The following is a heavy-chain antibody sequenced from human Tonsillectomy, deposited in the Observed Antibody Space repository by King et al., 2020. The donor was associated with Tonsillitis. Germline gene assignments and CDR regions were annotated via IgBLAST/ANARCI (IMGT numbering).Heavy chain of an antibody. CDR3: ARPRNYGGFGDFDY. D-gene: IGHD4-23*01. Sequence: QLVQSGGEVKKPGASVKVYCKASGYTFTSYGINWVRQAPGQGPEWMGWISGYNGKTNYAEKFRGRVTMTTDTSTSTAYMELRSLRSDDTAVYYCARPRNYGGFGDFDYWGQGTLVTVSS. CDR1: GYTFTSYG. J-gene: IGHJ4*02. V-gene: IGHV1-18*01. CDR2: ISGYNGKT.